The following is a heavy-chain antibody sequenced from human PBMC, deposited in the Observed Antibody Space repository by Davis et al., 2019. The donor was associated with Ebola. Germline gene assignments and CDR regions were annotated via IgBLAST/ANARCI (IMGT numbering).Heavy chain of an antibody. J-gene: IGHJ4*02. V-gene: IGHV1-8*01. Sequence: ASVTVSCKASGYTFIHYDINWVRQATGQGLEWMGWMNPNSGNTGYAQKFQGRITVTRNTSISTAYMELSSLGSEDTAVYYCVRAGYSYGYGFDFWGQGTLVTVSS. CDR3: VRAGYSYGYGFDF. CDR1: GYTFIHYD. CDR2: MNPNSGNT. D-gene: IGHD5-18*01.